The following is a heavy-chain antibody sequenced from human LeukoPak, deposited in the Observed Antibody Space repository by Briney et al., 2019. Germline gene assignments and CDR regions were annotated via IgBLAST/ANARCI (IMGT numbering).Heavy chain of an antibody. D-gene: IGHD5-18*01. CDR1: GFTFSSYA. J-gene: IGHJ6*02. V-gene: IGHV3-30*18. CDR3: AKDHRGYSYGFGLGV. Sequence: PGGSLRLSCAASGFTFSSYAMSWVRQAPGKGLEWVAGISYDGSNKYYADSVKGRFTVSRDNSKNTLYLQMNSLRAEDTAVYYCAKDHRGYSYGFGLGVWGQGTTVTVSS. CDR2: ISYDGSNK.